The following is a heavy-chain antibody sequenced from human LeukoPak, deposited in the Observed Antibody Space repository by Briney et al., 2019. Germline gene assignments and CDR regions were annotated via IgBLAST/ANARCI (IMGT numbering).Heavy chain of an antibody. J-gene: IGHJ3*02. Sequence: PGGSLRLSCAASGFTFSSYGMHWVRQAPGKGLEWVAFIRYDGSNKYYADSVKGRFTISRDNSKNTLYLQMNSLRAEDTAVYYCAKGGAKDYGHAFDIWGQGTMVTVSS. CDR1: GFTFSSYG. V-gene: IGHV3-30*02. CDR2: IRYDGSNK. CDR3: AKGGAKDYGHAFDI. D-gene: IGHD4/OR15-4a*01.